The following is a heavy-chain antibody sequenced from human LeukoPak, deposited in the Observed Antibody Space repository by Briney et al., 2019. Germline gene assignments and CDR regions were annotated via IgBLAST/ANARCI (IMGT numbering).Heavy chain of an antibody. V-gene: IGHV4-34*01. Sequence: SETLSLTCAVYGGSFSGYYWSWIRQPPGKGLEWIGETNHSGSTNYNPSLKSRVTISVDTSKNQFSLKLSSVTAADTAVYYCASWKVPAAMFSRFRFDPWGQGTLVTVSS. CDR3: ASWKVPAAMFSRFRFDP. J-gene: IGHJ5*02. D-gene: IGHD2-2*01. CDR1: GGSFSGYY. CDR2: TNHSGST.